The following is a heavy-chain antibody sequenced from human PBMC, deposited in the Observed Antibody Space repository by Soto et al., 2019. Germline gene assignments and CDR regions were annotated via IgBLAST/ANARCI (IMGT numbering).Heavy chain of an antibody. D-gene: IGHD2-15*01. J-gene: IGHJ3*02. V-gene: IGHV4-4*02. Sequence: QMQLQESGPGLVKPSGTLSLTCTVSGVSINSANWWTWVRQSPGKGPEWIGEIYHSGSTNFNPSLKSRVTISVEHSKNQFYLELTSVTAADTAVYYCARYCGGGSCYLGAFDIWGQGTMVTVSS. CDR2: IYHSGST. CDR1: GVSINSANW. CDR3: ARYCGGGSCYLGAFDI.